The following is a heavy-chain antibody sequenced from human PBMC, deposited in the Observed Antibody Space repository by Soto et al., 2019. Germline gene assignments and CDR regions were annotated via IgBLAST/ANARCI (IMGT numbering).Heavy chain of an antibody. CDR1: GYTFTGYY. D-gene: IGHD3-22*01. CDR2: INPNSGGT. Sequence: GASVKVSCKASGYTFTGYYMHWVRQAPGQGLEWMGWINPNSGGTNYAQKFQGRVTMTRDTSISTAYMELSRLRSDDTAVYYCARGEPRKYYYDSSGSNGYYGMDVWGQGTTVTVSS. CDR3: ARGEPRKYYYDSSGSNGYYGMDV. J-gene: IGHJ6*02. V-gene: IGHV1-2*02.